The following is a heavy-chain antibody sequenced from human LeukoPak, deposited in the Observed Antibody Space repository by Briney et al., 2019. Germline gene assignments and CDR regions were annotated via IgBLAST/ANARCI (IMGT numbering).Heavy chain of an antibody. Sequence: SGGSLRLSFTASGFTFSSYSMNWVRQAPGKGLEWVSSITSSSTYIYYADSVKGRFTISRDNAKNSLYLQMNSLRAEDTAVYYCARDDIVVVPAAIIYYYNMDVWGKGTTVTVSS. CDR3: ARDDIVVVPAAIIYYYNMDV. D-gene: IGHD2-2*02. CDR2: ITSSSTYI. V-gene: IGHV3-21*01. J-gene: IGHJ6*03. CDR1: GFTFSSYS.